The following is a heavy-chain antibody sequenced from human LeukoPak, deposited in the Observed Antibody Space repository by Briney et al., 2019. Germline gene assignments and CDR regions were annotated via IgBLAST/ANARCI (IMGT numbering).Heavy chain of an antibody. V-gene: IGHV3-30*18. J-gene: IGHJ5*02. CDR1: GFTFSSYG. CDR3: AKGDHAGRLAILAHNWFDP. CDR2: ISYDGSNK. Sequence: GGSLRLSCAASGFTFSSYGMHWVRQAPGKGLEWVAVISYDGSNKYYADSVKGRFTISRDNSKNTLYLQMNSLRAEDTAVYYCAKGDHAGRLAILAHNWFDPWGQGTLVTVSS.